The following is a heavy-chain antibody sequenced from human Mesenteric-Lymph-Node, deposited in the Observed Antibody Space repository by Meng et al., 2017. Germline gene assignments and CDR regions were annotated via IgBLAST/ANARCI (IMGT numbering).Heavy chain of an antibody. Sequence: QGQTVPDGAEVREPGASVTVSCKASGYTFTSYGISWVRQAPGPGLAWMGWISAYNGNTNYAQKLQGRVTMTTDTSTSTAYMELRSLRSDDTAVYYFARHRSGWLSEYFQHWGQGTLVTVSS. CDR3: ARHRSGWLSEYFQH. J-gene: IGHJ1*01. CDR1: GYTFTSYG. D-gene: IGHD6-19*01. CDR2: ISAYNGNT. V-gene: IGHV1-18*01.